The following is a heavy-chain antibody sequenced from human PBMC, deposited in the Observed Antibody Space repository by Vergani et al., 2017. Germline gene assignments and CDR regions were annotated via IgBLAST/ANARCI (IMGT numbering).Heavy chain of an antibody. V-gene: IGHV4-34*01. Sequence: QVQLQQWGAGLLKPSETLSLTCAVYGGSFSGYYWSWIRQPPGKGLEWIGEINHSGSTNYNPSLKSRVTISVDTSKNRFSLKLSSVTAADTAVYYCARGRCSSTSCYTEFDYWGQGTLVTVSS. CDR3: ARGRCSSTSCYTEFDY. J-gene: IGHJ4*02. CDR2: INHSGST. CDR1: GGSFSGYY. D-gene: IGHD2-2*02.